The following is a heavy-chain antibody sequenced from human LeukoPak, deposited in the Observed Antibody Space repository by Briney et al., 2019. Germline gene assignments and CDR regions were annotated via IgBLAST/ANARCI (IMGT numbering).Heavy chain of an antibody. CDR1: GYTFTSYY. CDR3: ASPKGDGYVFDY. Sequence: ASEKVSCKASGYTFTSYYMHWVRQAPGQGLEWMGIINPSGGSTSYAQKFQGRVTMTRDTSTSTVYMELSSLRSEDTAVYYCASPKGDGYVFDYWGQGTLVTVSS. D-gene: IGHD5-24*01. V-gene: IGHV1-46*01. J-gene: IGHJ4*02. CDR2: INPSGGST.